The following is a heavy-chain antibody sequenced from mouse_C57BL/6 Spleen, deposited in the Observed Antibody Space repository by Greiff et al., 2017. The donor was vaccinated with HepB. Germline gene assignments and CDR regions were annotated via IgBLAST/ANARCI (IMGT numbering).Heavy chain of an antibody. J-gene: IGHJ2*01. CDR3: ARETTVVVDY. CDR2: IDPSDSYT. V-gene: IGHV1-50*01. CDR1: GYTFTSYW. D-gene: IGHD1-1*01. Sequence: QVQLQQPGAELVKPGASVKLSCKASGYTFTSYWMQWVKQRPGQGLEWIGEIDPSDSYTNYNQKFKGKATLTVDTSSSTAYMQLSSLTSEDSAVYYCARETTVVVDYWGQGTTLTVSS.